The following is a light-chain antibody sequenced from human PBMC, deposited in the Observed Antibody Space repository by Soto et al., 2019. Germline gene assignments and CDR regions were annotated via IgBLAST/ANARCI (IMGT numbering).Light chain of an antibody. Sequence: DIQMTQSPSTLSASVGDRVTITCRASQNINSWLAWYQQKPGKAPKLLIYEASSLEKGVPARFGGSGSGTEFTLTISSLQPEDIATYYCQQYDDLYTFGQGTKVDI. CDR2: EAS. V-gene: IGKV1-5*03. CDR1: QNINSW. CDR3: QQYDDLYT. J-gene: IGKJ2*01.